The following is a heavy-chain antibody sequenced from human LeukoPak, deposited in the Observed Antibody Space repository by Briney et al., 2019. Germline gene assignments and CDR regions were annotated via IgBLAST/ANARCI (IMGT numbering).Heavy chain of an antibody. J-gene: IGHJ4*02. V-gene: IGHV3-21*01. CDR1: GFTFSSYS. CDR2: ISSSSSYI. CDR3: ARDWSAGSFDY. D-gene: IGHD2-15*01. Sequence: GGSLRLSCAASGFTFSSYSINWVRQAPGKGLEWVSSISSSSSYIYYADSVKGRFTISRDNAKNSLYLQMNSLRAEDTAVYYCARDWSAGSFDYWGQGTLVTVSS.